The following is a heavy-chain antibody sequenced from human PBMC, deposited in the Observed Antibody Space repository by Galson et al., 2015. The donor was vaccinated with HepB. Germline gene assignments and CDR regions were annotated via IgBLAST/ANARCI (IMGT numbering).Heavy chain of an antibody. Sequence: ETLSLTCTVSGGSISSYYWSWIRQPPGKGLEWIGYIYYSGSTNYNPSLKSRVTISVDTSKNQFSLKLRSVTAADTAVYYCARGGVLGYYYGSGSYSWFDPWGQGTLVTVSS. D-gene: IGHD3-10*01. V-gene: IGHV4-59*01. CDR2: IYYSGST. J-gene: IGHJ5*02. CDR3: ARGGVLGYYYGSGSYSWFDP. CDR1: GGSISSYY.